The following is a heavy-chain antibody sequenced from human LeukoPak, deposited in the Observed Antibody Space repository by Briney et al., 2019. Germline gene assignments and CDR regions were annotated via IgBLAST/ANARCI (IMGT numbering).Heavy chain of an antibody. CDR2: INREGTST. Sequence: GGSLRLSCAASGFTFNTYWMHWVRQVPGQGLMWVSRINREGTSTRYADSVKGRFTISRDNAKNTLYLQMNSLRAEDTAAYYCVRGNFNGGIDYWGQGTLVTVSS. V-gene: IGHV3-74*01. CDR1: GFTFNTYW. CDR3: VRGNFNGGIDY. J-gene: IGHJ4*02.